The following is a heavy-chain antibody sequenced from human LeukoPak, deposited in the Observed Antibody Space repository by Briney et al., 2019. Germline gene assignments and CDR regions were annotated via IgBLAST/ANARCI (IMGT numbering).Heavy chain of an antibody. CDR2: ISSGSSYI. Sequence: GGSLRLSCTASGFTFSSYNMNWVRQGPGKGLEWVSSISSGSSYIYYADSVQGRFTISRDNAKNSLYLQMSSLTAEDTAVYYCARDRQGFMSEWPNWFDPWGQGALVNVSS. D-gene: IGHD3-16*01. J-gene: IGHJ5*02. CDR3: ARDRQGFMSEWPNWFDP. V-gene: IGHV3-21*01. CDR1: GFTFSSYN.